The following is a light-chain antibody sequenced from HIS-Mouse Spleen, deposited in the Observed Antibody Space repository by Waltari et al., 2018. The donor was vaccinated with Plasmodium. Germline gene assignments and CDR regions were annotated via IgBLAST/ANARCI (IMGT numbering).Light chain of an antibody. CDR1: QSVSSN. Sequence: EIVMTQSPATLSVSPGERATLSCRASQSVSSNLAWYQQKPGQAPRLLIYGASTRATGSPARFRGSGSGTEFTRTISSLQSEDFAVYYCQQYKNGPAWTFGQGTKVEIK. J-gene: IGKJ1*01. CDR3: QQYKNGPAWT. CDR2: GAS. V-gene: IGKV3-15*01.